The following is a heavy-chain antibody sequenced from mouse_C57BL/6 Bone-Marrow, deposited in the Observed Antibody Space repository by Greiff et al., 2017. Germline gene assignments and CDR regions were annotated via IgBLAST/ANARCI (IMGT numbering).Heavy chain of an antibody. CDR1: GYTFTSYW. V-gene: IGHV1-69*01. D-gene: IGHD1-1*01. J-gene: IGHJ1*03. CDR2: IDPSDSYT. Sequence: QVQLQQPGAELVMPGASVKLSCKASGYTFTSYWMHWVKQRPGQGLEWIGEIDPSDSYTNYNQQVKGKCTLTVDKSSSTAYMPLSSLTSEDSADYYCAREEITTVPYFDVWGTGTTVTVSS. CDR3: AREEITTVPYFDV.